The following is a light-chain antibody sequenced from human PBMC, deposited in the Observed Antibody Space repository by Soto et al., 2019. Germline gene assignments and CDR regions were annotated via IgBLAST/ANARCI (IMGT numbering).Light chain of an antibody. Sequence: NFMLTQPHSVSESPGKTVTISCTRSSGSIASNYVQWFQQRPGSSPTTVIYEDNQRPSGVPDRFSGSVDSSSNSASLTISGLKTEDEADYYCHSYDGIDQVFGGGTKVTVL. CDR1: SGSIASNY. CDR3: HSYDGIDQV. J-gene: IGLJ3*02. V-gene: IGLV6-57*01. CDR2: EDN.